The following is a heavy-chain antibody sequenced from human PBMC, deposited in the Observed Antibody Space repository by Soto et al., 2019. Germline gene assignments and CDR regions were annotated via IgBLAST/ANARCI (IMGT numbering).Heavy chain of an antibody. V-gene: IGHV3-23*01. D-gene: IGHD3-10*01. Sequence: EVQLLESGGGLVQPGGSLRLSCAASGFTFSSYAMSCVRQAPGKGLEWVSAISGSGGSTYYADSVKGRFTISRDNSKNTLYLHMNSLRGEDTAVYYCAKDAPYYYGSGSYYHTLKWLGTYYFEYWGQGTLVTVSS. J-gene: IGHJ4*02. CDR2: ISGSGGST. CDR1: GFTFSSYA. CDR3: AKDAPYYYGSGSYYHTLKWLGTYYFEY.